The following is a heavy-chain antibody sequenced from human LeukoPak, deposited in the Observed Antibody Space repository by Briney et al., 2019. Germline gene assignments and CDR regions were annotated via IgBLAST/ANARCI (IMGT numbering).Heavy chain of an antibody. V-gene: IGHV1-8*01. CDR1: GYTFTGYD. CDR2: MNPNSGNT. D-gene: IGHD3-22*01. Sequence: ASVKVSCKASGYTFTGYDINWVRQATGQGLEWMGWMNPNSGNTGYAQKFQGRVTMTRNTSISTTYMELSSLRSEDTVVYYCARTYYYDSSGYYNWFDPWGQGTLVTVSS. J-gene: IGHJ5*02. CDR3: ARTYYYDSSGYYNWFDP.